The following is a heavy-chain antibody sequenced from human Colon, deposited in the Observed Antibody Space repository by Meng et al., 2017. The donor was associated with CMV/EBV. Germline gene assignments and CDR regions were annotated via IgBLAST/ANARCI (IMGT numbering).Heavy chain of an antibody. D-gene: IGHD1-26*01. V-gene: IGHV4-39*07. J-gene: IGHJ4*02. CDR2: IYYSGDT. CDR1: SGPIRSNSYF. CDR3: AGGYSGSDGLGPTEYYFDY. Sequence: SETLSPTCTVPSGPIRSNSYFWGWIRQPPGKGLEWIASIYYSGDTSYNPSLKSRVSISVDTSKNQISLKLNSAIAADTAVSFCAGGYSGSDGLGPTEYYFDYWGQGTLVTVSS.